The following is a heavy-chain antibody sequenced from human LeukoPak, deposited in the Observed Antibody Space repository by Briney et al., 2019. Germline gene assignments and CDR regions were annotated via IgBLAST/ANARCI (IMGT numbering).Heavy chain of an antibody. Sequence: GESLKISCKGSGYSFTSYWIGWVRQMPGKGLEWMGIIYPGDSDTRYSPSFQGQVTISAAKSISTAYLQWSSLKASDTAMYYCARLLEHYYDSSGPDDAFDIWGQGTMVTVSS. CDR3: ARLLEHYYDSSGPDDAFDI. CDR2: IYPGDSDT. V-gene: IGHV5-51*01. D-gene: IGHD3-22*01. CDR1: GYSFTSYW. J-gene: IGHJ3*02.